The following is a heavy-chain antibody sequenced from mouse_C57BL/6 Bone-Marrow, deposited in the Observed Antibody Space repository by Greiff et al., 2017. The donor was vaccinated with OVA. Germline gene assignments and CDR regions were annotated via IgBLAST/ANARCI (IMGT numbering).Heavy chain of an antibody. V-gene: IGHV1-15*01. Sequence: QVQLQQSGAELVRPGASVTLSCKASGYTFTDYEMHWVKQTPLPGLEWIGPIDPATGVTAYNHKFKVTAILTAYQSSSTAYMELRSLTSEDSAVYYCTRSYSNYGDFDYWGQGTTLTVSS. D-gene: IGHD2-5*01. J-gene: IGHJ2*01. CDR2: IDPATGVT. CDR3: TRSYSNYGDFDY. CDR1: GYTFTDYE.